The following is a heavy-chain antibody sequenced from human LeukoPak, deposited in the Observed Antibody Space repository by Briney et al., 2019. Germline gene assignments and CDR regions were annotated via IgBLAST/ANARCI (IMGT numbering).Heavy chain of an antibody. Sequence: GGSLRLSCAASGFTFSDYYMGWIRQAPGKGLEWISYITNNGGAMFYADSLKGRLTIFRDNAKESLYLQMNSLRPDDTALYFCARALADSRGYYLGLDYWGQGTLVTVSS. CDR2: ITNNGGAM. J-gene: IGHJ4*02. V-gene: IGHV3-11*04. CDR3: ARALADSRGYYLGLDY. D-gene: IGHD3-22*01. CDR1: GFTFSDYY.